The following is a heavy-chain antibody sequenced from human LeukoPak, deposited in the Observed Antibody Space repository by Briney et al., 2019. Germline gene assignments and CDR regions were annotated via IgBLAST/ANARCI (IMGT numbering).Heavy chain of an antibody. CDR3: VRGTPTPGMDY. CDR2: IDTTTGNP. Sequence: ASVRVSCKASGYPFSSHFLNWVRQAPGQGLEWMGNIDTTTGNPRYAQDFTGRFVFSLDTSVSTAYLQITSLKADDTAAYYCVRGTPTPGMDYWGQGTQVTVSS. J-gene: IGHJ4*02. V-gene: IGHV7-4-1*02. CDR1: GYPFSSHF. D-gene: IGHD3-10*01.